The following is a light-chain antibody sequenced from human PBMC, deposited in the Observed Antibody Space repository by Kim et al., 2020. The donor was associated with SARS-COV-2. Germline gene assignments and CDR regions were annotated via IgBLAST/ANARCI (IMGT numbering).Light chain of an antibody. Sequence: SPGERAILACRASQSFRSNLAWYQQKPGPAPRLLIYGASTRATGIAARFSGSGSGTEFTLTISSLQSEDFAVYYCQQYSNWPPAFGQGTKVDIK. CDR3: QQYSNWPPA. V-gene: IGKV3-15*01. J-gene: IGKJ1*01. CDR1: QSFRSN. CDR2: GAS.